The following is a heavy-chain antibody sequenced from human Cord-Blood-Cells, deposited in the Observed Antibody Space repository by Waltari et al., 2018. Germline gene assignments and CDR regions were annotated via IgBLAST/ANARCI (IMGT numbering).Heavy chain of an antibody. V-gene: IGHV4-30-4*08. CDR2: IYYSGST. CDR3: ARGYYDSSGYYYWYFDL. J-gene: IGHJ2*01. Sequence: QVQLQESGPGLVKPSQTLSLTCTVSGGSTRSGVYYWSWIRQPPGKGLEWIGYIYYSGSTYYNPSLKSRVTISVDTSKNQFSLKLSSVTAADTAVYYCARGYYDSSGYYYWYFDLWGRGTLVTVSS. CDR1: GGSTRSGVYY. D-gene: IGHD3-22*01.